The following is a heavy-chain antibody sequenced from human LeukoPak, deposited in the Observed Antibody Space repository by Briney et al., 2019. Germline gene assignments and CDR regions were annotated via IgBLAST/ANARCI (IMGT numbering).Heavy chain of an antibody. Sequence: SGGTLRGYASSSGREPHQQRREWRGGIIPIFGTANYAQNFQGRVTITTDESTSTAYMELSSLRSEDTAVYYCAGGITGTTPYYYYYMDVWGKGTTVTVSS. J-gene: IGHJ6*03. V-gene: IGHV1-69*05. CDR3: AGGITGTTPYYYYYMDV. CDR1: GGTLRGYA. D-gene: IGHD1-7*01. CDR2: IIPIFGTA.